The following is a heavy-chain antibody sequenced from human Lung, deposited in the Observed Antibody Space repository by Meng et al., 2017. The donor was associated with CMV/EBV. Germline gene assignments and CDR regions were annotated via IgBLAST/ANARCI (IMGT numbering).Heavy chain of an antibody. Sequence: GESLKISCAASGFSFSTSWMSWVRRAPGKGLEWVANIYQDGNEKYYVESVRGRFTISRANAKNSLYLQMNSLRAEDTAVYFCAKEIDPAVAGNQGYFDYWGQGAXVXVSS. CDR3: AKEIDPAVAGNQGYFDY. V-gene: IGHV3-7*01. CDR2: IYQDGNEK. CDR1: GFSFSTSW. J-gene: IGHJ4*02. D-gene: IGHD6-19*01.